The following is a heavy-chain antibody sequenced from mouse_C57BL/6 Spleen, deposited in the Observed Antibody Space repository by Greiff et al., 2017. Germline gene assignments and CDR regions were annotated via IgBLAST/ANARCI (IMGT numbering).Heavy chain of an antibody. D-gene: IGHD1-1*01. Sequence: EVNVVESGGGLVKPGGSLKLSCAASGFTFSDYGMHWVRQAPEKGLEWVAYISSGSSTTYYADTVKGRFTISRDNAKNTLFLQMTSLRSEDTAMYYCARPATTVVANWYFDVWGTGTTVTVSS. V-gene: IGHV5-17*01. J-gene: IGHJ1*03. CDR2: ISSGSSTT. CDR3: ARPATTVVANWYFDV. CDR1: GFTFSDYG.